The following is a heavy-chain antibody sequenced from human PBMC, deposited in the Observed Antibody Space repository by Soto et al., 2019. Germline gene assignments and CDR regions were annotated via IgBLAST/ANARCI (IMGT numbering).Heavy chain of an antibody. J-gene: IGHJ4*02. V-gene: IGHV1-2*02. CDR2: INPNSGGT. D-gene: IGHD6-19*01. CDR1: GYTITAHL. Sequence: ASVKVSCKASGYTITAHLLHWVRQAPGQGLEWMGWINPNSGGTKSAEKFQGRVTMTRDTSISTAYMELSRLTSDDTAVYYCASAAVTGTAGLDFWGQGTQVTVS. CDR3: ASAAVTGTAGLDF.